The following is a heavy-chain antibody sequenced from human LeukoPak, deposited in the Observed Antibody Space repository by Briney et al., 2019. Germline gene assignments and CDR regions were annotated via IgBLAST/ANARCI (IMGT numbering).Heavy chain of an antibody. CDR3: ARSGPSVHYYMDV. J-gene: IGHJ6*03. CDR1: DYTFTSYG. V-gene: IGHV1-18*01. CDR2: ISAYNSNT. Sequence: ASVKVSCKASDYTFTSYGISWVRQAPGQGLEWMGWISAYNSNTNYAQKLQGRVTTTTDTSTSTAYMELRSLRSDDTAVYYCARSGPSVHYYMDVWGKGTTVTVSS. D-gene: IGHD3-10*02.